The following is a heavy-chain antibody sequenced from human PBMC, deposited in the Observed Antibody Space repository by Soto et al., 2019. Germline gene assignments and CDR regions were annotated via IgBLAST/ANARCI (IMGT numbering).Heavy chain of an antibody. CDR3: TRVSPFVTGPDY. J-gene: IGHJ4*02. CDR2: IHPSGDT. CDR1: SGSFSTYY. D-gene: IGHD3-9*01. V-gene: IGHV4-34*01. Sequence: SETLSLTCAVDSGSFSTYYCSWTRQPAGKGLEWIGEIHPSGDTDYNPSLSNRVTISLDTSKNQFSLKLTSVTAADTAVYFCTRVSPFVTGPDYWGQGTLVTVSS.